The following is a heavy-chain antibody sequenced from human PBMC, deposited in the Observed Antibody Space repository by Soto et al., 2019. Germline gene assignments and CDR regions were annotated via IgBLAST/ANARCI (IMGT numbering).Heavy chain of an antibody. CDR1: GFTFSSSA. J-gene: IGHJ6*01. D-gene: IGHD5-12*01. CDR2: IVVGSGYT. V-gene: IGHV1-58*02. CDR3: AATLGVDIVAMLGYYGLDV. Sequence: GASVKVSCKASGFTFSSSAMQCVRQAAGQRLEWIGWIVVGSGYTNSSQKFQERVTVTRDRSTNTAYMELSSLRSDDTAVYYCAATLGVDIVAMLGYYGLDVWGQGTTVTVSS.